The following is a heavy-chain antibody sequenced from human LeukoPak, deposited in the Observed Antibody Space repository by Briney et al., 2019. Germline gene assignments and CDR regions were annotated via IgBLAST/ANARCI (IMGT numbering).Heavy chain of an antibody. D-gene: IGHD5-12*01. V-gene: IGHV3-66*01. CDR3: ARADSGYDVRGFDY. CDR2: IYSGGST. Sequence: PGGSLRLSCAASGFTVSRNYMSWVRQAPGKGLEWVSVIYSGGSTYYADSVKGRFTISRDNSQNTLYLQMNSLRAEDTAVYFCARADSGYDVRGFDYWGQGTLVTVSS. CDR1: GFTVSRNY. J-gene: IGHJ4*02.